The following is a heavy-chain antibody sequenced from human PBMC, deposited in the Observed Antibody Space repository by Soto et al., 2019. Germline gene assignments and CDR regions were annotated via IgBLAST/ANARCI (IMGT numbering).Heavy chain of an antibody. Sequence: QVQLVESGGGVVQPGRCLRLSCAASGFTFNNYGMHWVRQAPGKGLEWLAVIWNDGSNNYYANSVKGRFTISRDNSKNTLYLQMNSLRAEDTAVYYCARRQIPPPTRGAANARGGMDVWGQGTTVTVSS. V-gene: IGHV3-33*01. CDR1: GFTFNNYG. J-gene: IGHJ6*02. D-gene: IGHD6-13*01. CDR2: IWNDGSNN. CDR3: ARRQIPPPTRGAANARGGMDV.